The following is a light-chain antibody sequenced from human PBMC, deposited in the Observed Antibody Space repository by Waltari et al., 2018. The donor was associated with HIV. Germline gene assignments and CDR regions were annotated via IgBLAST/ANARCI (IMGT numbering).Light chain of an antibody. CDR2: RDK. J-gene: IGLJ2*01. CDR1: TANIGANF. Sequence: QSVLTQPPSASGTPGQKVTISCSGGTANIGANFVFWFQQFPGTAPKLLIYRDKLRHSGVPARFSGSKSGTSASLTISGRRSDDEAHYFCAVLDDTLGGGVFGGGTKLTVL. CDR3: AVLDDTLGGGV. V-gene: IGLV1-47*01.